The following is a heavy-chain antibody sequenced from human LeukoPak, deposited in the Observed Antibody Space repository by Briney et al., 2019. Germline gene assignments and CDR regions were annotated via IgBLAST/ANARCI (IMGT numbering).Heavy chain of an antibody. J-gene: IGHJ5*02. CDR2: ISGSGGST. V-gene: IGHV3-23*01. CDR1: GFTFSSYA. Sequence: GGSLRLSCAASGFTFSSYAMSWVRQAPGKGLEWVSAISGSGGSTYYADSVRGRFTISRDNAKNSLYLQMNSLRAEDTAVYYCARAEGFGFDPWGQGTLVTVSS. CDR3: ARAEGFGFDP.